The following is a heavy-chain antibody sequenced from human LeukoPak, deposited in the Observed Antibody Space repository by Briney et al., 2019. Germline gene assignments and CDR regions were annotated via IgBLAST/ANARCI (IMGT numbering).Heavy chain of an antibody. CDR3: ARDLVTVTKGFDI. V-gene: IGHV4-31*03. J-gene: IGHJ3*02. CDR2: IYYSGST. Sequence: PSQTLSLTCTVSGGSISSGGYYWSWIRQHPGKGLEWIGYIYYSGSTYYNPSLKSRVTISVDTSKNQFSLKLSSVTTADTAVYYCARDLVTVTKGFDIWGLGTMVSVS. CDR1: GGSISSGGYY. D-gene: IGHD4-17*01.